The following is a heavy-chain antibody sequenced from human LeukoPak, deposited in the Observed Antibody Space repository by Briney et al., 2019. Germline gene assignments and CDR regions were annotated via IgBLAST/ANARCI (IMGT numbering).Heavy chain of an antibody. Sequence: SETLSVTSAVCLGSFSGYYGSWIRQPPGKGLEWVGEINHSGGTNYNPSLKSRVTISVDTSKNQFPLKMSSVTAADTAVYYCARGKRGYSYANDYWGQGTLVTVSS. CDR1: LGSFSGYY. J-gene: IGHJ4*02. CDR3: ARGKRGYSYANDY. V-gene: IGHV4-34*01. D-gene: IGHD5-18*01. CDR2: INHSGGT.